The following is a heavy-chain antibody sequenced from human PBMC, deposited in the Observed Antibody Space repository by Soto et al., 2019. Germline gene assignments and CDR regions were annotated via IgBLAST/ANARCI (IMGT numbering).Heavy chain of an antibody. V-gene: IGHV4-59*08. Sequence: QVQLQESGPGLVKPSETLSLTCTVSGGSISSYYWSWIRQPPGKGLEWIGYIYYSGSTNYNPSLTSRVTISVDTSKNQFSLKRSSVTAADTAVYYCARLRDGVLRIWGQGTLVTVSS. CDR1: GGSISSYY. CDR2: IYYSGST. D-gene: IGHD4-17*01. CDR3: ARLRDGVLRI. J-gene: IGHJ4*02.